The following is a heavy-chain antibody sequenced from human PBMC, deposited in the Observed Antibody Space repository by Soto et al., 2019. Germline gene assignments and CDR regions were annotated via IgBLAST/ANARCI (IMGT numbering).Heavy chain of an antibody. Sequence: GGSLRLSCAASGFTFSSYGMHWVRQAPGKGLEWVAVISYDGSNKYYADSVKGRFTISRDNSKNTLYLQMNSLRAEDTAVYYCAKATIAAAGQNWFEPWGQGTLVTVSS. CDR1: GFTFSSYG. V-gene: IGHV3-30*18. D-gene: IGHD6-13*01. CDR2: ISYDGSNK. J-gene: IGHJ5*02. CDR3: AKATIAAAGQNWFEP.